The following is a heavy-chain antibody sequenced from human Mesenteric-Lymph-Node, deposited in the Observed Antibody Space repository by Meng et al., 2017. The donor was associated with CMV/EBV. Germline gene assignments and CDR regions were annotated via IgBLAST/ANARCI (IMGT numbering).Heavy chain of an antibody. CDR1: GGIFTSYA. CDR3: AKDPPARGYYHYGMDV. CDR2: IIPFLGIV. J-gene: IGHJ6*02. V-gene: IGHV1-69*10. Sequence: SVKVSCKASGGIFTSYAISWVRQAPGQGLEWMGAIIPFLGIVNYAQKFQGRVTITADKSTSTAYMELSRLRSEDTAVYYCAKDPPARGYYHYGMDVWGQGTTVTVS. D-gene: IGHD3-3*01.